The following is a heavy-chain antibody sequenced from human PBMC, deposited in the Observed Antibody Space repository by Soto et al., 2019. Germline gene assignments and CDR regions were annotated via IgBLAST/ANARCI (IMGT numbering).Heavy chain of an antibody. V-gene: IGHV3-48*01. Sequence: GGSLRLSCAASGYTFSSYSMNWVRQAPGKGLEWVSYISSSSNKYYADSVKGRFTISRDNSKNTLYLQMNSLRAEDTAVYYCASASGPYSSSWYRPLTVDYWGQGTLVTVSS. CDR1: GYTFSSYS. D-gene: IGHD6-13*01. CDR3: ASASGPYSSSWYRPLTVDY. CDR2: ISSSSNK. J-gene: IGHJ4*02.